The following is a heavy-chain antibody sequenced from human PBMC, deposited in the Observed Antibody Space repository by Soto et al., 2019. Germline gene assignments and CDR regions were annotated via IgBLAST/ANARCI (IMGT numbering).Heavy chain of an antibody. D-gene: IGHD5-18*01. CDR2: ISGSGGST. J-gene: IGHJ3*02. CDR1: GFTFSSYA. V-gene: IGHV3-23*01. Sequence: GGSLRLSCAASGFTFSSYAMSWVRQAPGKGLEWVSAISGSGGSTYYADSVKGRFTISRDNSKNTLYLQMNSLRAEDTAVYYCAKDRDHSYGSPGAFDIWGQGTMVTVSS. CDR3: AKDRDHSYGSPGAFDI.